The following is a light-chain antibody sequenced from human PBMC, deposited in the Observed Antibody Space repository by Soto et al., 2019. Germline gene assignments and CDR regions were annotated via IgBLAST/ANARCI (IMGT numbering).Light chain of an antibody. Sequence: SVLTQPRSVSGAPGQSVTISCTGISHDVGAYDYVSWYQQRPGKAPKLILYDVIKRPSWVRDRFSGSKSATTSSLTIAGLQAEDQADYYCCSYAGSFTDIFGSGTKLTVL. J-gene: IGLJ1*01. CDR1: SHDVGAYDY. CDR3: CSYAGSFTDI. V-gene: IGLV2-11*01. CDR2: DVI.